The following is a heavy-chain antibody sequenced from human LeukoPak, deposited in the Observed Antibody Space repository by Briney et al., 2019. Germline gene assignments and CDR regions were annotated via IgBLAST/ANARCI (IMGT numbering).Heavy chain of an antibody. D-gene: IGHD5/OR15-5a*01. CDR1: GGSVTTPSYY. CDR2: FYYDGST. V-gene: IGHV4-39*02. Sequence: SETLSLTCSVSGGSVTTPSYYWGWIRQPPGRGLEWIGSFYYDGSTYYNSSLKSRLTISVDTSKNHFSLSLSSVTGADPAVYYCAGGFSFYDVRWGQGSLVTVSS. CDR3: AGGFSFYDVR. J-gene: IGHJ4*02.